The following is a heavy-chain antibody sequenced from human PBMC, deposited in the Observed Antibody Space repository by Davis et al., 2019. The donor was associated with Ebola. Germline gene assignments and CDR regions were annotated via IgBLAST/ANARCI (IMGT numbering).Heavy chain of an antibody. V-gene: IGHV5-51*01. CDR3: ARQIVVVVAASKTGRFDP. D-gene: IGHD2-15*01. J-gene: IGHJ5*02. CDR2: IYPDDSDT. CDR1: GYSFTRHY. Sequence: KVSCKGSGYSFTRHYIAWVRQMPGEGLEWMGIIYPDDSDTRYSPSFQGQVTISADKSISTAYLQWSSLKASDTAMYYCARQIVVVVAASKTGRFDPWGQGTLVTVSS.